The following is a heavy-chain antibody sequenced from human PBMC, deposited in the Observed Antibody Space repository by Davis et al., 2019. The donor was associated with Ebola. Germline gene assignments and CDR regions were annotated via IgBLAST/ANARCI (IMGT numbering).Heavy chain of an antibody. CDR2: ISYDGSNK. J-gene: IGHJ4*02. V-gene: IGHV3-30*18. D-gene: IGHD1-26*01. Sequence: PGGSLRLSCAASGFTLSGYGMHWVRQAPGKGLEWVAVISYDGSNKYYADSVKGRFTISRDNSKNTLYLQMNSLRAEDTAVYYCAKDDYHSGSPFDYWGQGTLVTVSS. CDR3: AKDDYHSGSPFDY. CDR1: GFTLSGYG.